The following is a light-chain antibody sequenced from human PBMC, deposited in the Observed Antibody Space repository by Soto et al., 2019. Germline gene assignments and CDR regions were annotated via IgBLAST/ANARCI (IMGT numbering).Light chain of an antibody. CDR1: SSNIGSDT. CDR2: ANN. V-gene: IGLV1-44*01. CDR3: AAWDDSLNGYV. J-gene: IGLJ1*01. Sequence: VLTQPPSASGTPGQRVTISCSGSSSNIGSDTVNWYQQLPGTAPKLLIHANNQRPSGVPDRFSGSKSGTSASLAISWLQSEEADYYCAAWDDSLNGYVVGTGTKVTVL.